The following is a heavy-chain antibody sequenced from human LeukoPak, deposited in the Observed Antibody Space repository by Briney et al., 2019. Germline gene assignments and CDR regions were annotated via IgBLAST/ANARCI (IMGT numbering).Heavy chain of an antibody. CDR3: ARAVTSTEGY. J-gene: IGHJ4*02. CDR1: GFTFRTYW. CDR2: LNEDGSEK. Sequence: GGSLRLSCAASGFTFRTYWMTWVRQAPGKGLKWVASLNEDGSEKYYVDSVKGRFTISRDNAQKSLYLEMKSLSAKDTAVYYCARAVTSTEGYWGQGTLVTVSS. V-gene: IGHV3-7*03.